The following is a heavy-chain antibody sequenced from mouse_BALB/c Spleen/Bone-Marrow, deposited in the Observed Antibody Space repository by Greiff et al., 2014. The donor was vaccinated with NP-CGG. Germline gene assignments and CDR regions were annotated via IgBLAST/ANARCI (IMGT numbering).Heavy chain of an antibody. V-gene: IGHV1-54*01. CDR3: ARRDYSFAY. Sequence: VQLQESGAELVRPGTSVKVSCKASGYAFTNYLIEWVKQRPGQGLEWIGVINPGCGGTNYNEKFKGKATLTADKSSSTAYMQLSSLKYDASAVYFCARRDYSFAYWGQGTLVTVSA. CDR1: GYAFTNYL. J-gene: IGHJ3*01. CDR2: INPGCGGT. D-gene: IGHD2-13*01.